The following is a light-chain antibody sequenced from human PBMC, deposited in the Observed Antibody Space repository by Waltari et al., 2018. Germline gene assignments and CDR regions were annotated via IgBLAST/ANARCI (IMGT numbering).Light chain of an antibody. V-gene: IGLV2-14*03. J-gene: IGLJ1*01. CDR1: SSDIGFYTF. CDR2: HVS. Sequence: HSALTQPASVSGSPGQSITLPCTGTSSDIGFYTFVSWYQQHPGKAPKVMIYHVSNRPSGVSNRFSGSKSGNTTSLTISGLQPEDEADYSCASETSTTTLYVFGSGTKVTVL. CDR3: ASETSTTTLYV.